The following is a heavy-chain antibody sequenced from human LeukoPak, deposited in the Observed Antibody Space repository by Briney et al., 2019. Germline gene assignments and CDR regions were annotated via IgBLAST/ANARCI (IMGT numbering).Heavy chain of an antibody. CDR2: INTNTGNP. Sequence: ASVKVSCKASGYTFTSYAMNWVRQAPGQGLEWMGWINTNTGNPTYAQGFTGRFVFSLDTSVSTAYLQISSLKAEDTAVYYCATGYCSGGSCFNFDYWGQGTLVTVSS. V-gene: IGHV7-4-1*02. CDR1: GYTFTSYA. CDR3: ATGYCSGGSCFNFDY. D-gene: IGHD2-15*01. J-gene: IGHJ4*02.